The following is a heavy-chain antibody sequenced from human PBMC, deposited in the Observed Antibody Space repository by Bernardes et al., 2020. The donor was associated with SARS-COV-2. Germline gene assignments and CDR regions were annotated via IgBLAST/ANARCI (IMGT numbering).Heavy chain of an antibody. Sequence: EPLSLTCTVSGGSISSGGYYWSWIRQPPGKGLEWIGYIYYSGSTNYNPSLKSRVTISVDTSKNQFSLKLSSVTAADTAVYYCARILSITIFGVVIIPAAFDIWGQGTMVTVSS. J-gene: IGHJ3*02. D-gene: IGHD3-3*01. CDR1: GGSISSGGYY. CDR3: ARILSITIFGVVIIPAAFDI. CDR2: IYYSGST. V-gene: IGHV4-61*08.